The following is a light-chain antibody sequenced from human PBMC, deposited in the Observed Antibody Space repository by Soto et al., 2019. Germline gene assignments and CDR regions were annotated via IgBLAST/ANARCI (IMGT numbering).Light chain of an antibody. J-gene: IGLJ3*02. CDR3: QSYDSSLSGSV. V-gene: IGLV1-40*01. CDR2: NNG. CDR1: SSNIGAGYD. Sequence: QAVVTQPPSVSGAPGQRVTISCTGSSSNIGAGYDVQWYRQVPGTAPKLLIYNNGNRPSGVPDRFSASKSGTSASLAITGLQAEDEADYYCQSYDSSLSGSVFGGGTKLTVL.